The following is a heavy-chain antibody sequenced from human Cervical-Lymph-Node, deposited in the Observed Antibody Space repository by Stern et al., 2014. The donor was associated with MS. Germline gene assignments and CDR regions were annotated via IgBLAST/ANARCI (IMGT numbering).Heavy chain of an antibody. D-gene: IGHD4-17*01. CDR2: IYWDDDE. J-gene: IGHJ6*02. Sequence: QITLKESGPTLVKPTQTLTLTCTFSGFSLSTSGVGVGWIRQPPGKALEWLAVIYWDDDERYSLSLESRLTITKDTAKNQVVLTMANMDPVDTATYFCAHTTVTFDEAYGLDVWGQGTTVTVSS. CDR1: GFSLSTSGVG. V-gene: IGHV2-5*02. CDR3: AHTTVTFDEAYGLDV.